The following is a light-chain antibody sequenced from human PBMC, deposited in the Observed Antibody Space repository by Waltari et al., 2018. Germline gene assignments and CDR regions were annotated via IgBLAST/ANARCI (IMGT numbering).Light chain of an antibody. CDR1: NSNPGRNS. Sequence: QSVLTQAPPASGTPGQGVTITCSGRNSNPGRNSVNWSQQFSGTAPKLPIHSNNQRPSGVPDRCSGSKSGTSASLAISGLQSEDEADYYCASWDDSLSGVVFGGGTKLTVL. CDR3: ASWDDSLSGVV. CDR2: SNN. V-gene: IGLV1-44*01. J-gene: IGLJ3*02.